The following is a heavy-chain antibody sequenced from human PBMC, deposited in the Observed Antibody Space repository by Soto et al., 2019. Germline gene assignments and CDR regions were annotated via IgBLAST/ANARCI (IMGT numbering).Heavy chain of an antibody. J-gene: IGHJ4*02. CDR1: GGTFNTYT. V-gene: IGHV1-69*02. Sequence: QVQVVQSGAELKKPESSVKVSCKPSGGTFNTYTVNWVRLAPGHGLEWMGRFIPILDMANYAQKFQDRVPITADRSTFTAYMELNSLTSDDTAVYYCAITYCRDNSCPRDFDFWGPGTRVTVSS. CDR3: AITYCRDNSCPRDFDF. CDR2: FIPILDMA. D-gene: IGHD2-21*01.